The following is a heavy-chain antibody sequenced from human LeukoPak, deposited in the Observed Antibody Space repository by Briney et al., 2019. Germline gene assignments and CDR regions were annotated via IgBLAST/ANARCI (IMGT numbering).Heavy chain of an antibody. J-gene: IGHJ6*03. CDR2: ITSSSSYI. D-gene: IGHD6-6*01. CDR1: GFTFSNYN. V-gene: IGHV3-21*01. Sequence: PGGSLRLSCAASGFTFSNYNMNWVRQAPGKGLEWVSSITSSSSYIYYADSVEGRFTISRDDAKNSLYLQMNSLRAEDTAVYYCARGKQLVRYYYYYMDVWGKGTTVTVSS. CDR3: ARGKQLVRYYYYYMDV.